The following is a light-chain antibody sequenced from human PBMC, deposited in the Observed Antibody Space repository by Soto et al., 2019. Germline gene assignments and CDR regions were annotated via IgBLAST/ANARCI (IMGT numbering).Light chain of an antibody. V-gene: IGKV3-20*01. CDR1: QSVSSSY. Sequence: EIVLTQSPGTLSLSPGERATLSCRASQSVSSSYLAWYQQKPGQAPRLLIYGASSRATGIPGRFSGSGSGTDFTLTISRLEPEDFEVYYCQQYGSSPGFTFGPGTKVDIK. CDR3: QQYGSSPGFT. CDR2: GAS. J-gene: IGKJ3*01.